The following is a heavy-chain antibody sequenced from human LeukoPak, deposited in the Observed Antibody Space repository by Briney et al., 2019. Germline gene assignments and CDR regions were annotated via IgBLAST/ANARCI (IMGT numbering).Heavy chain of an antibody. CDR2: VRSSGYT. V-gene: IGHV4-59*01. D-gene: IGHD3-10*01. CDR1: GGAISSDY. CDR3: AGYGSGSYHKAFDY. J-gene: IGHJ4*02. Sequence: SETLSLTCSVSGGAISSDYWAWIRQPPGKGLEWIAYVRSSGYTSYNPSLKSRVTISIDTSKNQFSLKLNSVTAADTAVYYCAGYGSGSYHKAFDYWGQGTLVTVSS.